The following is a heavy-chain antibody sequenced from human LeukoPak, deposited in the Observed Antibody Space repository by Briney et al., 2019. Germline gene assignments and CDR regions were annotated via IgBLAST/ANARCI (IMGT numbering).Heavy chain of an antibody. D-gene: IGHD6-19*01. CDR1: GFTFSSYS. CDR3: ARDPGYSSVWFDY. Sequence: GGSLRLSCVVSGFTFSSYSMSWVRQAPGKGLEWVSSISASSNFISYADSVKGQFTISRDNAKRSLYLQMNSVRAEDTAVYYCARDPGYSSVWFDYWGQGALVTASS. J-gene: IGHJ4*02. CDR2: ISASSNFI. V-gene: IGHV3-21*01.